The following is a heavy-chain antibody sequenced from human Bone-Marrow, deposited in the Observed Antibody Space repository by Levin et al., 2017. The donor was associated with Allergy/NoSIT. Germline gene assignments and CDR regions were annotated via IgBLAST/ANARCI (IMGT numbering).Heavy chain of an antibody. D-gene: IGHD3-10*01. CDR1: GFTFSSYA. Sequence: GGSLRLSCAASGFTFSSYAMHWVRQAPGKGLEWVAVISYDGSNKYYADSVKGRFTISRDNSKNTLYLQMNSLRAEDTAVYYCARDVLVQGVIVYYFDYWGQGTLVTVSS. CDR3: ARDVLVQGVIVYYFDY. J-gene: IGHJ4*02. CDR2: ISYDGSNK. V-gene: IGHV3-30-3*01.